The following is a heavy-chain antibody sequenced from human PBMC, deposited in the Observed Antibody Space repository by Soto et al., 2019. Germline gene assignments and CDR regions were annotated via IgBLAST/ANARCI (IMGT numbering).Heavy chain of an antibody. CDR1: GGSFSGYY. V-gene: IGHV4-34*01. CDR3: ARVGHAIAVAGPPDWFDP. D-gene: IGHD6-19*01. J-gene: IGHJ5*02. CDR2: INHSGST. Sequence: SETLSLTCAVYGGSFSGYYWSWIRQPPGKGLEWIGEINHSGSTNYNPSLKSRVTISVDTSKNQFSLKLSSVTAADTAVYYCARVGHAIAVAGPPDWFDPWGQGTLVTV.